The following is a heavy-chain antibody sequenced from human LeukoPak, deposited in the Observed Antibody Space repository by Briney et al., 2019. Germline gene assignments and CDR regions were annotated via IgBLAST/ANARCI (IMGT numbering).Heavy chain of an antibody. CDR3: ARGGLGWFGELAPPDY. J-gene: IGHJ4*02. CDR1: GYTFSNYG. Sequence: ASVKVSCKASGYTFSNYGISWVRQAPGQGLEWMGWFSTYNGNSDSAQNLQGRVAMTTDTSTSTVYMELSSLRSEDTAVYYCARGGLGWFGELAPPDYWGQGTLVTVSS. CDR2: FSTYNGNS. D-gene: IGHD3-10*01. V-gene: IGHV1-18*01.